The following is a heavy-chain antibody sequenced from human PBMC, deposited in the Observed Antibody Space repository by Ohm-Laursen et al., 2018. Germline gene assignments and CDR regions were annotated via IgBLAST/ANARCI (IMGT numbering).Heavy chain of an antibody. CDR1: GGSISSYY. V-gene: IGHV4-4*07. D-gene: IGHD6-6*01. CDR3: AMYSSSSGFDP. J-gene: IGHJ5*02. CDR2: IYTSGST. Sequence: SETLSLTCAVSGGSISSYYWSWIRQPAGKGLEWIGRIYTSGSTNYNPSLKSRVTMSVDTSKNQFSLKLSSVTAADTAVYYCAMYSSSSGFDPWGQGTLVTVSS.